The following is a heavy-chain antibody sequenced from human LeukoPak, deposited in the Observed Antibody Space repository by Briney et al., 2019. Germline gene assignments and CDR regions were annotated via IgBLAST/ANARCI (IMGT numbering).Heavy chain of an antibody. D-gene: IGHD3-22*01. V-gene: IGHV1-2*06. Sequence: ASVKVSCTASGYTFTGYYMHWVRQAPGQGLEWMGRINPNSGGTNYAQKFQGRVTMTRDTSISTAYMELSRLRSDDTAVYYCAWGYYDSSGYYREDWGQGTLVTVSS. CDR3: AWGYYDSSGYYRED. J-gene: IGHJ4*02. CDR1: GYTFTGYY. CDR2: INPNSGGT.